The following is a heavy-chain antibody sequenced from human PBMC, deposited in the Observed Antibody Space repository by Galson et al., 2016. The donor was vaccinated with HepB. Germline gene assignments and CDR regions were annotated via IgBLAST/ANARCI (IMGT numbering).Heavy chain of an antibody. Sequence: QSGAVVKKPGESLKISCKGFGYSFTTYWIGWVRQMPGKGLEWKGLIYPGDSDTRYSPSFQGQVTISADKSISTAYLQWRSLRASDTAMYYCARPSMTHDAFNLWGQGTMVTVSS. CDR2: IYPGDSDT. CDR1: GYSFTTYW. J-gene: IGHJ3*01. D-gene: IGHD2-2*01. CDR3: ARPSMTHDAFNL. V-gene: IGHV5-51*01.